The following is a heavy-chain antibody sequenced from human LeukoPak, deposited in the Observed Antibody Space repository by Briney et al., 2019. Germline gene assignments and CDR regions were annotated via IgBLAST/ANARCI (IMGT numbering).Heavy chain of an antibody. D-gene: IGHD3-10*01. CDR1: GFTFSSYW. J-gene: IGHJ4*02. Sequence: GGSLRLSCATSGFTFSSYWMHWVRQAPGKGLVWVSRINSDGSSTSYADSVKGRFTISRDNAKNTLYLQMNSLRAEDTAVYYCARDLTWFGELSLYYFDYWGQGTLVTVSS. V-gene: IGHV3-74*01. CDR2: INSDGSST. CDR3: ARDLTWFGELSLYYFDY.